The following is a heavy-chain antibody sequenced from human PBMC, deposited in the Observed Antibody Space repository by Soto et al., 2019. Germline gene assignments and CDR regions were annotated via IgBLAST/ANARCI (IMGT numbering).Heavy chain of an antibody. D-gene: IGHD5-12*01. J-gene: IGHJ4*02. CDR3: AIPSSGYDSIFDY. Sequence: ASVKVSCKASGYTFTGYYMHWVRQAPGQGLEWMGWINPNSGGTNYAQKLQGRVTMTTDTSTSTAYMELRSLRSDDTAVYYCAIPSSGYDSIFDYWGQGTLVTVSS. CDR2: INPNSGGT. V-gene: IGHV1-2*02. CDR1: GYTFTGYY.